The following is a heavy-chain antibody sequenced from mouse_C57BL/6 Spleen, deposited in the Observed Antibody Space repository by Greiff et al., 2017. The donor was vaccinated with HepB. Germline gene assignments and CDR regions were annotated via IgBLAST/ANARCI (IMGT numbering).Heavy chain of an antibody. Sequence: QVHVKQSGPGLVAPSQSLSITCTVSGFSLTSYGVDWVRQPPGKGLEWLGVIWGGGSTNYNSALMSRLSISKDNSKSQVFLKMNSLQTDDTAMYYCAKHGDYYGSSPHWYFDVWGTGTTVTVSS. CDR3: AKHGDYYGSSPHWYFDV. V-gene: IGHV2-9*01. J-gene: IGHJ1*03. CDR1: GFSLTSYG. CDR2: IWGGGST. D-gene: IGHD1-1*01.